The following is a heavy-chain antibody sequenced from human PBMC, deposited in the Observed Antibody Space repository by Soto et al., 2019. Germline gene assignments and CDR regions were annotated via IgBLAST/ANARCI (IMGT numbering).Heavy chain of an antibody. CDR2: IRVFNGDT. CDR3: ARDRSLSDY. J-gene: IGHJ4*02. Sequence: QVQLVQSGVEVKKPGASVKVSCQASGYIFNSYGISWVRQAPGQGLEWMGWIRVFNGDTNYAQKFQGRVAMTTDTSTSTVYMELRSLTSDDTAVYYCARDRSLSDYWGQGTLVTVSS. CDR1: GYIFNSYG. V-gene: IGHV1-18*01.